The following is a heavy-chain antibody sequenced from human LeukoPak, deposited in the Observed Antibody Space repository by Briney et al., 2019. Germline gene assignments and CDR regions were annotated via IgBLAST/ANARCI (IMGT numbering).Heavy chain of an antibody. Sequence: PSETLSLTCAVYGGSFSGYYWSWIRQPPGKGLEWIGEINHSGSTNYNPSLKSRVTISVDTSKNQFSLKLSSVTAADTAVYYCARGWWYCSGGSCYSRRGFGPWGQGTLVTVSS. CDR1: GGSFSGYY. D-gene: IGHD2-15*01. V-gene: IGHV4-34*01. CDR2: INHSGST. J-gene: IGHJ5*02. CDR3: ARGWWYCSGGSCYSRRGFGP.